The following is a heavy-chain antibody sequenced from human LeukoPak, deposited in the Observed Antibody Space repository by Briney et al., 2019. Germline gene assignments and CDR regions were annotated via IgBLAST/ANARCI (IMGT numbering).Heavy chain of an antibody. CDR3: ATHKHSYCGGDCFSGFDC. CDR1: GVTLKRKQ. J-gene: IGHJ4*02. D-gene: IGHD2-21*02. Sequence: GGSLELFLAAPGVTLKRKQNSVVRPAPGKGVGGVSVIFSGGCTYYADSVKGRFTISRDNSKNTLYLQMNSLRAEDTAVYYCATHKHSYCGGDCFSGFDCWGQGTLVTVSS. CDR2: IFSGGCT. V-gene: IGHV3-53*01.